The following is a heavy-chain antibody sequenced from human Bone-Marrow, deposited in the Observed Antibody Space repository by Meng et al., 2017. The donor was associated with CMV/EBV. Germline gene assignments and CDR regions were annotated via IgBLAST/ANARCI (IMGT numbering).Heavy chain of an antibody. Sequence: GGSLRLSCAASGFTFDDYAMHWVRQAPGKGLEWVSGISWNSGSIGYADSVKGRFTISRDNAKNSLYLQMNSLRAEDTALYYCAKDMRDGSGQPLNSYYYYGMDVWGQGTTVTVSS. J-gene: IGHJ6*02. CDR3: AKDMRDGSGQPLNSYYYYGMDV. CDR1: GFTFDDYA. D-gene: IGHD3-10*01. V-gene: IGHV3-9*01. CDR2: ISWNSGSI.